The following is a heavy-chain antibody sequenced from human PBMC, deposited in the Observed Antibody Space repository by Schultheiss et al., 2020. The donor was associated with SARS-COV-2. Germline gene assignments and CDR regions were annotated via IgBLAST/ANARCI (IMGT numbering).Heavy chain of an antibody. Sequence: GGSLRLSCAASGFTFSRNWMHWVRQVPGKGLEWVAVISYDGSNKYYADSVKGRFTISRDNSKKTLYLEMNSLRAEDTAVYYCARDHYDFWSGYYTGSRTTNWFDPWGQGTLVTVSS. V-gene: IGHV3-30-3*01. J-gene: IGHJ5*02. CDR3: ARDHYDFWSGYYTGSRTTNWFDP. D-gene: IGHD3-3*01. CDR1: GFTFSRNW. CDR2: ISYDGSNK.